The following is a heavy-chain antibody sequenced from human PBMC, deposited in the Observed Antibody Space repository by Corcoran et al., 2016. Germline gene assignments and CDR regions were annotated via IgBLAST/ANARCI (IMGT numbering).Heavy chain of an antibody. J-gene: IGHJ4*02. V-gene: IGHV3-30*03. D-gene: IGHD2-21*01. Sequence: QVQLVESGGGVVQPGRSLRLSCAASGFTFSSYGIHWVRQAPGKGLEWVAVISYDGSNKYYADSVKGRFTISRDNSKNMLYLQMNSQRAEDTAVYYCASENVEIHWGQGTLVTVSS. CDR1: GFTFSSYG. CDR2: ISYDGSNK. CDR3: ASENVEIH.